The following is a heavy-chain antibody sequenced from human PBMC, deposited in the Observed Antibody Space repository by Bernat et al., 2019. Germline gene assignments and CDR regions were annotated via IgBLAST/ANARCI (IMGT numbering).Heavy chain of an antibody. CDR2: INPSGGST. J-gene: IGHJ4*02. CDR3: ARDSTVTTYLGY. Sequence: QVQLVQSGAEVKKPGASVKVSCKASGYTFTGYYMHWVRQAPGQGLEWMGIINPSGGSTSYAQKFQGRVTMTRDTSTSTVYMELSSLRSEDTAVYYCARDSTVTTYLGYWGQGTLVTVSS. V-gene: IGHV1-46*01. D-gene: IGHD4-17*01. CDR1: GYTFTGYY.